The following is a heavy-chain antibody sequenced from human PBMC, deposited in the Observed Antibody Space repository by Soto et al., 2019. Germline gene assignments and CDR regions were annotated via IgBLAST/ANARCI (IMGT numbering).Heavy chain of an antibody. CDR3: ARSLRYSSSWYVGYFDY. CDR2: INWNGGST. Sequence: GGSLRLSCAASGFTFDDYGMSWVRQAPGKGLEWVSGINWNGGSTGYADSVKGRFTISRDNAKNSLYLQMNSLRAEDTALYYCARSLRYSSSWYVGYFDYWGQGSLVTVSS. D-gene: IGHD6-13*01. CDR1: GFTFDDYG. V-gene: IGHV3-20*04. J-gene: IGHJ4*02.